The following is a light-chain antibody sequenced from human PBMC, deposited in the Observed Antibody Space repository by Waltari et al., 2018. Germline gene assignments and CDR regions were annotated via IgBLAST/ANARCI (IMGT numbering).Light chain of an antibody. Sequence: QSGLTQPPSASGTPGQRVTISCSGSSSNIGSNYVYWYQQLPGTAPKLRIYRNNPRPSGVPDRFAGSKAGTSASLAISGLRSEDEADYYCAAWDDSLSGWVFGGGTKLTVL. V-gene: IGLV1-47*01. CDR3: AAWDDSLSGWV. CDR1: SSNIGSNY. CDR2: RNN. J-gene: IGLJ3*02.